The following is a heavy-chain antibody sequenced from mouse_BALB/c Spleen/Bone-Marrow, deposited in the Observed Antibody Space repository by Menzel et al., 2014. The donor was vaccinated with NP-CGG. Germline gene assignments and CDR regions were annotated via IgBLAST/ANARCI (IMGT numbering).Heavy chain of an antibody. CDR1: GFNIKDTY. J-gene: IGHJ2*01. CDR2: IDPADDTT. CDR3: SRGTRYYFDY. Sequence: EVQLQESGAELVKPGASVKLSCTTSGFNIKDTYIHRVKRRPEQGLDWIGRIDPADDTTIYDPKFQDKATITADTSSSMAYLQLSSLTSEDAAVYFCSRGTRYYFDYWGQGTTLTVSS. V-gene: IGHV14-3*02. D-gene: IGHD1-1*01.